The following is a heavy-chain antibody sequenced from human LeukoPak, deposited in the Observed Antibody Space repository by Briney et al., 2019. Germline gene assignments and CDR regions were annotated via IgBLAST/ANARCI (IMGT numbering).Heavy chain of an antibody. CDR3: AREGYYGSGSPPSLYFDY. J-gene: IGHJ4*02. D-gene: IGHD3-10*01. Sequence: GGSLRLSCAASGFTVRNYVIHWVRQAPGKGLEWVAVTSSDLNVKLYADSVKGRFTISTDNSRSTLYLQMNSLRPEDTAIYYCAREGYYGSGSPPSLYFDYWGQGTLVTVSS. CDR2: TSSDLNVK. CDR1: GFTVRNYV. V-gene: IGHV3-30-3*01.